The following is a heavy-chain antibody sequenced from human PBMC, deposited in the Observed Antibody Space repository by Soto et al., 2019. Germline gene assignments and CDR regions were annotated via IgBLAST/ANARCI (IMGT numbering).Heavy chain of an antibody. CDR1: GYTFTDYY. V-gene: IGHV1-46*01. J-gene: IGHJ6*02. CDR2: ISPRRGSA. CDR3: AAGSPRYCSSTSCYRGPRNYYYGMDV. Sequence: ASVKVSCKASGYTFTDYYIHWVRQAPGQGLEWMGIISPRRGSAGYAQKFQARVTMTRDKSTSTAYMELSSLRSEDTAVYYCAAGSPRYCSSTSCYRGPRNYYYGMDVWGQGTTVTVSS. D-gene: IGHD2-2*01.